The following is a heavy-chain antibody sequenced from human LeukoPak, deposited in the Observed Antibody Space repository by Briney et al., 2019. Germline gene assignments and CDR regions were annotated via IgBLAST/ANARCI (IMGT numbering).Heavy chain of an antibody. D-gene: IGHD2-2*01. CDR3: ARVGVIQYQLLKYYYYYYMDV. V-gene: IGHV7-4-1*02. Sequence: WASVKVSFKASGYTFTSYAMNWVRQAPGQGLEWMGWINTNTGNPTYAQGFTGRFVFSLDTSVSTAYLQISSLKAEDTAVYYCARVGVIQYQLLKYYYYYYMDVWGKGNTVTVSS. J-gene: IGHJ6*03. CDR1: GYTFTSYA. CDR2: INTNTGNP.